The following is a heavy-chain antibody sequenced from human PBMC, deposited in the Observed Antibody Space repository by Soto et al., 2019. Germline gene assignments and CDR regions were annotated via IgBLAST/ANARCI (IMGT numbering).Heavy chain of an antibody. D-gene: IGHD2-15*01. J-gene: IGHJ6*03. CDR1: GGSFSGYY. V-gene: IGHV4-34*01. CDR2: INHSGST. CDR3: ARSVVVVAATLHYYYMDV. Sequence: SETLSLTCAVYGGSFSGYYWSWIRQPPGKGLEWIGEINHSGSTNYNPSLKSRVTISVDTSKNQFSLKLSSVTAADTALYYCARSVVVVAATLHYYYMDVWGKGTTVTVSS.